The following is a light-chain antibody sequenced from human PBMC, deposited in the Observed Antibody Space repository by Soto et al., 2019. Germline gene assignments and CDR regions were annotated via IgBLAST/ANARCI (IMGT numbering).Light chain of an antibody. J-gene: IGKJ4*01. CDR2: AAS. Sequence: DIQLTQSPSFLSASVGDRVTISCRASQGISSYLAWYQHKPGKAPNLLISAASTLQSGVLSRFSGSGSGTEFTLTISSLQPEDFATYYCQQLNSYPLSFGGGTKVDIK. CDR1: QGISSY. V-gene: IGKV1-9*01. CDR3: QQLNSYPLS.